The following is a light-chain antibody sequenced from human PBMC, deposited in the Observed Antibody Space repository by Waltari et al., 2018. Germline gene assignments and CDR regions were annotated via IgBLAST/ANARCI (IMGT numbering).Light chain of an antibody. V-gene: IGKV3-15*01. CDR1: QSVSTN. J-gene: IGKJ1*01. Sequence: EVVMTQSPATPSESPGERATLSCRASQSVSTNLAWYQHKPGQAPRLLIYGASTRATGIPARFSGSGSGTEFTLTITSLQSEDFAAYYCQQYNSWPPWTFGQGTTVEIK. CDR2: GAS. CDR3: QQYNSWPPWT.